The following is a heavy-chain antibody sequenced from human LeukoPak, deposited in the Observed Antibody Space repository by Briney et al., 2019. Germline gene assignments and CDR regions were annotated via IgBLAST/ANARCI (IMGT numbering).Heavy chain of an antibody. CDR1: GGTFSSYA. V-gene: IGHV1-69*13. CDR2: IIPISGTA. Sequence: SVKVSCKASGGTFSSYAISWVRQAPGQGLEWMGGIIPISGTANYTQKFQGRVTITADESTSTAYMELSSLRSEDTAVYYCARSGYDYVQGNWFDPWGQGTLVTVSS. CDR3: ARSGYDYVQGNWFDP. D-gene: IGHD3-16*01. J-gene: IGHJ5*02.